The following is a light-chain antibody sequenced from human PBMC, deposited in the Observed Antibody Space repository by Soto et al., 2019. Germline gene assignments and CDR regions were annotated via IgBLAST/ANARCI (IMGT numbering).Light chain of an antibody. J-gene: IGKJ3*01. V-gene: IGKV3-11*01. CDR3: QHRSSWPPT. CDR1: QSVSSY. Sequence: EIVLTQSLATLSLSPGERATLSCRASQSVSSYLAWYQQKPGQAPRLLIYDASNRATGIPGRFSGSGSGTDFTLTISSLEPEDFAVYYCQHRSSWPPTFGPGTKVD. CDR2: DAS.